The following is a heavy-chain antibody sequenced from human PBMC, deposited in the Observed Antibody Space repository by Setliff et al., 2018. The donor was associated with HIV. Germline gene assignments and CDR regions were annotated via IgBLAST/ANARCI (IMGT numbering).Heavy chain of an antibody. CDR3: ARVRERVTIFGVVRDFDS. J-gene: IGHJ4*02. Sequence: ASVKVSCTSSGYTFTKYGITWVRQAPGQGLEWMGWISANNGSSYFAQKLQDRVTMTSDTSTSTAYMELRSLRSDDTAVYYCARVRERVTIFGVVRDFDSWGQGTLVTVSS. V-gene: IGHV1-18*01. D-gene: IGHD3-3*01. CDR2: ISANNGSS. CDR1: GYTFTKYG.